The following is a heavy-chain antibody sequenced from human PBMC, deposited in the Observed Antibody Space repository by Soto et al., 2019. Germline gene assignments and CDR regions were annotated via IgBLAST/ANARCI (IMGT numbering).Heavy chain of an antibody. V-gene: IGHV1-46*01. CDR1: GYTFSTYH. J-gene: IGHJ4*02. D-gene: IGHD7-27*01. CDR3: AREPPNTSLFDC. Sequence: QVQLVQSGAEVTTPGASVKIYCKTCGYTFSTYHMHWVRLAPGQGLEWVGIIKSSGDITLYAQKFLGRVTMSKDTSTSTVYMEVSSLRSEDTAVYYSAREPPNTSLFDCWGQGTQVTVSS. CDR2: IKSSGDIT.